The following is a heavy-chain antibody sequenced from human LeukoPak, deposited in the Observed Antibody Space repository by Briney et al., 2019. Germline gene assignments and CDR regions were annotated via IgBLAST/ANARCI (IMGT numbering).Heavy chain of an antibody. V-gene: IGHV4-30-2*05. CDR3: ARMGRHDYGGERGTELDY. CDR2: IYHSGST. CDR1: GGSISSGGYY. D-gene: IGHD4-23*01. J-gene: IGHJ4*02. Sequence: PSETLSLTCTVSGGSISSGGYYWSWIRQPPGKGLEWIGYIYHSGSTYYNPSLKSRVTISVDTSKNQFSLKLSSVTAADTAVYYCARMGRHDYGGERGTELDYWGQGTLVTVSS.